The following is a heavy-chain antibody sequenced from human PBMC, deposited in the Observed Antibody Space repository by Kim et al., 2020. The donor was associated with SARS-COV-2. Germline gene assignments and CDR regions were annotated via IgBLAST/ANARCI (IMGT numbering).Heavy chain of an antibody. CDR2: ST. Sequence: STSYAQKFQDRFNMTRDTSPSTVYMELSSLRSEDTAVYYCARGSTMIVLYWGQGTLVTVSS. V-gene: IGHV1-46*01. J-gene: IGHJ4*02. D-gene: IGHD3-22*01. CDR3: ARGSTMIVLY.